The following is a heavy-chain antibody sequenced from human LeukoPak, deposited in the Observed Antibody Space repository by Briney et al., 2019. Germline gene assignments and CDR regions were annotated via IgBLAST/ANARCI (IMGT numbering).Heavy chain of an antibody. D-gene: IGHD2-15*01. V-gene: IGHV4-59*01. CDR1: GGSISSYY. CDR2: IYYSGST. J-gene: IGHJ3*02. CDR3: ARSSLLKDAFDI. Sequence: SETLSLTCTVSGGSISSYYWSWIRQPPGKGLEWIGYIYYSGSTNYNPSLKSRVTISVDTSKNQLSLKLSSVTAADTAVYYCARSSLLKDAFDIWGQGTMVTVSS.